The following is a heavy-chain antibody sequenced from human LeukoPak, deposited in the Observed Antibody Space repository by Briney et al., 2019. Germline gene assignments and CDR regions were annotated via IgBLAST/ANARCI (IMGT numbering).Heavy chain of an antibody. D-gene: IGHD4-23*01. J-gene: IGHJ4*02. V-gene: IGHV3-66*01. CDR2: IYSGGNT. Sequence: GGSLRLSCAASGFTVSSNYMSWVRQAPGKGLEWVSVIYSGGNTYYTDSVKGRFTISRDNSKNTLYLQMNSLRAEDTAVYYCATDLDYGGYSHFDFWGQGTLVTVSS. CDR3: ATDLDYGGYSHFDF. CDR1: GFTVSSNY.